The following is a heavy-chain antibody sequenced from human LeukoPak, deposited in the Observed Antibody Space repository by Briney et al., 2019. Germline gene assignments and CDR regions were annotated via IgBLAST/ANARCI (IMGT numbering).Heavy chain of an antibody. V-gene: IGHV3-23*01. J-gene: IGHJ4*02. CDR1: GFTFNNYA. D-gene: IGHD2-21*01. Sequence: GGSLRLSCAASGFTFNNYALTWVRQTPGKGLECVSAISGDGVSPYYADSVRGRFTISRDNSKNTLYLQMNSLRAEDTAVYYCAKDGEAYCGGDCYYYFDYWGQGTLVTVSS. CDR3: AKDGEAYCGGDCYYYFDY. CDR2: ISGDGVSP.